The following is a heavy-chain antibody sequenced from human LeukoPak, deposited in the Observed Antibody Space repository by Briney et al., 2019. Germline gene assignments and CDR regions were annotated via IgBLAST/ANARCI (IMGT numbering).Heavy chain of an antibody. V-gene: IGHV3-23*01. Sequence: GGSLRLSCAASGFTFISYAMSWVRQAPGKGLEWVSSISGNGVSTYHADSVKGRFTISRDNSKNMVYLQMNSLRAEDTAVYYCAKGEDYDILTGYRELDYWGQGTLVTVSS. CDR1: GFTFISYA. D-gene: IGHD3-9*01. CDR3: AKGEDYDILTGYRELDY. CDR2: ISGNGVST. J-gene: IGHJ4*02.